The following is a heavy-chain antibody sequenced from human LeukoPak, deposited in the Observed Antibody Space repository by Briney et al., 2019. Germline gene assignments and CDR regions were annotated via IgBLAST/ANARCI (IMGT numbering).Heavy chain of an antibody. J-gene: IGHJ4*02. CDR3: ARAANSGSYYVDY. CDR1: GGTFSSYA. Sequence: GASVKVSCKASGGTFSSYAISWVRQAPGQGLECMGRIIPILGIANYAQKFQGRVTITADKSTSTAYMELSSLRSEDTAVYYCARAANSGSYYVDYWGQGTLVTVSS. CDR2: IIPILGIA. V-gene: IGHV1-69*04. D-gene: IGHD1-26*01.